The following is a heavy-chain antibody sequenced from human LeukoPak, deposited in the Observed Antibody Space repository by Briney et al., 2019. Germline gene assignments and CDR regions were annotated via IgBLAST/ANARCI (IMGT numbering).Heavy chain of an antibody. J-gene: IGHJ4*02. CDR3: ARRAYGSGSYRRYYFDY. CDR2: IYPGDSDT. D-gene: IGHD3-10*01. V-gene: IGHV5-51*01. Sequence: GASLKISCKGSGYSFTSYWIAWVRPMPGKGLEWMGIIYPGDSDTRYSPSFQSQVTISADKSISTAYLQWSSLKASDTAMYYCARRAYGSGSYRRYYFDYWGQGTLVTVSS. CDR1: GYSFTSYW.